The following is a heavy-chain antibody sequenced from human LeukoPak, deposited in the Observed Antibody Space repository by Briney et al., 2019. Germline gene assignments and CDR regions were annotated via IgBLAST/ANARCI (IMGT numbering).Heavy chain of an antibody. CDR1: GFTFSSYS. V-gene: IGHV3-21*01. CDR3: ARGVMPQLPDWFDP. D-gene: IGHD2-2*01. CDR2: ISSGSSYI. J-gene: IGHJ5*02. Sequence: GGSLRLSCAASGFTFSSYSMNWVRQAPGKGLEWVSSISSGSSYIYYADSVKGRFAISRDNAKDSLYLQMNSLRAEDTAVYYCARGVMPQLPDWFDPWGQGTLVTVSS.